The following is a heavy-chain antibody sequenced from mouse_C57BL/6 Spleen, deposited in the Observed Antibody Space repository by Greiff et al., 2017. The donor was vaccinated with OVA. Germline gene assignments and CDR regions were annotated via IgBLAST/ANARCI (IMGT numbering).Heavy chain of an antibody. CDR1: GYSFTGYY. D-gene: IGHD1-1*01. CDR2: INPSTGGT. Sequence: VQLQQSGPELVKPGASVKISCKASGYSFTGYYMNWVKQSPEKSLEWIGEINPSTGGTTYNQKFKAKATLTVDKSSSTAYMQLKSLTSEDSAVYYCARRDGSSFDWYFDVWGTGTTVTVSS. CDR3: ARRDGSSFDWYFDV. J-gene: IGHJ1*03. V-gene: IGHV1-42*01.